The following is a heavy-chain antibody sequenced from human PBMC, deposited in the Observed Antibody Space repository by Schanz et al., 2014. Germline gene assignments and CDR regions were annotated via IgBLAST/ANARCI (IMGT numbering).Heavy chain of an antibody. CDR3: VRVPSRDVSFDL. J-gene: IGHJ2*01. D-gene: IGHD3-16*01. V-gene: IGHV1-18*01. CDR2: ISAYNGHT. Sequence: QMQLVQSGAEVKKPGASVKVSCKASGYTFISYGIKWVRQAPGQGLEWMGWISAYNGHTDYAQKLQGRVTLTTDTSASTAYMELTSLRSDDTAHYYCVRVPSRDVSFDLWGRGTLVTVSS. CDR1: GYTFISYG.